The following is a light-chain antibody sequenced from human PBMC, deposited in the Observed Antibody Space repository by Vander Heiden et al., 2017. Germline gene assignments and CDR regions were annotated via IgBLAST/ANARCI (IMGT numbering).Light chain of an antibody. CDR3: QQLNSYRIT. J-gene: IGKJ5*01. V-gene: IGKV1-9*01. Sequence: DIQLTQSPSFLSASVGDRVTITCRASQGISSYLAWYQQKPGKAPKLLIYAASTLQSGVPSRFSGSGSGTEFTLTISILQPEDFATYYCQQLNSYRITFGQGTRLEIK. CDR2: AAS. CDR1: QGISSY.